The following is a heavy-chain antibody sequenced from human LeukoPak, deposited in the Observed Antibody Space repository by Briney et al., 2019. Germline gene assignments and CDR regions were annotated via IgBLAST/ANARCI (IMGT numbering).Heavy chain of an antibody. CDR3: ARDNYDFWSGYHQFDY. J-gene: IGHJ4*02. D-gene: IGHD3-3*01. CDR1: GFTFSSYW. Sequence: GGSLRLSCAASGFTFSSYWMSWVRQAPGKGLEWVANIKQDGSEKYYVDSVKGRFTISRDNAKNSLYLQMNSLRAEDTAVYYCARDNYDFWSGYHQFDYWGQGTLVTVSS. V-gene: IGHV3-7*01. CDR2: IKQDGSEK.